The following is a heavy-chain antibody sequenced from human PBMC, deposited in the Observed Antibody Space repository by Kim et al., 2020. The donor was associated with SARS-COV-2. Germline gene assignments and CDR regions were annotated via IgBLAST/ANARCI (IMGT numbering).Heavy chain of an antibody. J-gene: IGHJ5*02. CDR1: GFTFTSSA. D-gene: IGHD1-7*01. Sequence: SVKVSCKASGFTFTSSAMQWVRQARGQRLEWIGWIVVGSGNTNYAQKFQERVTITRDMSTSTAYMELSSLRSEDTAVYYCAADRSITGTTDHRFDPWGQGTLVTVSS. CDR3: AADRSITGTTDHRFDP. V-gene: IGHV1-58*02. CDR2: IVVGSGNT.